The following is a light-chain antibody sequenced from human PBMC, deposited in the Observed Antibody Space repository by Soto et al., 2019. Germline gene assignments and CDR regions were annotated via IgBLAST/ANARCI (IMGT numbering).Light chain of an antibody. Sequence: QSALTQPPSVSGSPGQSVTISCTGTSSDVGSYNRVSWYQQPPGTAPKLMIYEFSNRPSWVPDRFSGSKSGNTASLTISGRQAEYVADYYCSSYTSIITFGYGFGTGTKVTVL. CDR2: EFS. J-gene: IGLJ1*01. V-gene: IGLV2-18*02. CDR3: SSYTSIITFGYG. CDR1: SSDVGSYNR.